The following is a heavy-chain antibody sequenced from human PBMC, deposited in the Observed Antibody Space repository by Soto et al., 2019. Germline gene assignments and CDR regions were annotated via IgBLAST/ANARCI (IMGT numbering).Heavy chain of an antibody. V-gene: IGHV3-72*01. CDR3: VRATYLSDSSGYNRCLDD. CDR2: SRDKPQGYST. D-gene: IGHD3-22*01. CDR1: GFTLSDHY. J-gene: IGHJ4*02. Sequence: GGSLRLSCAVCGFTLSDHYMDWVRQAPGKGLEWVGRSRDKPQGYSTAYAASVKGRFTTSRDESKNSAYLQMNSLKTEDTAVYYCVRATYLSDSSGYNRCLDDWGQGNLVTVSS.